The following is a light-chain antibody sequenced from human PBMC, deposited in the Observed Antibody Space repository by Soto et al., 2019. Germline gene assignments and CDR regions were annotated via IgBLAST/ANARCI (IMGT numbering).Light chain of an antibody. J-gene: IGKJ1*01. Sequence: DIVITHSPLSLPFTPVEGSSISCRSSQSLLHSNGYNFLDWYLQKPGQSPQILINLGSNRSSGVPDRFSGSGSGTDFTLKISRVEAEDVGVYYCMQALQSPRTFGQGTKV. CDR2: LGS. CDR1: QSLLHSNGYNF. V-gene: IGKV2-28*01. CDR3: MQALQSPRT.